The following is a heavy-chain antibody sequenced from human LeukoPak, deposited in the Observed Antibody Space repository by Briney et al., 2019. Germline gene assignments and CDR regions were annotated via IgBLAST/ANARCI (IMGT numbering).Heavy chain of an antibody. CDR1: GFTFSSYW. Sequence: GGSLRLSCAASGFTFSSYWMHWVRQAPGKGLVWVSRINSDGSSTSYADSVKGRFTISRHNAKNSLFLQMNSLRAEDTAVYYCARMNTAMVNGLNYYYYMDVWGKGTTVTISS. V-gene: IGHV3-74*01. CDR3: ARMNTAMVNGLNYYYYMDV. J-gene: IGHJ6*03. D-gene: IGHD5-18*01. CDR2: INSDGSST.